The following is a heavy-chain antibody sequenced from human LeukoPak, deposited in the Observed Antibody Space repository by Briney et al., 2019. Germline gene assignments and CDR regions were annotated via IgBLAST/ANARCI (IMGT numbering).Heavy chain of an antibody. J-gene: IGHJ5*01. V-gene: IGHV1-8*01. CDR3: ARGSRYYYASDGSPFDF. CDR1: GYTFTSYD. D-gene: IGHD3-22*01. Sequence: GASVKVSCKASGYTFTSYDVNWLRQATGQGPEWMGWMNPTSGNTGYAQEFQGRVTMTRDTSISTAYMELSSLRSEDTAVYYCARGSRYYYASDGSPFDFWGQGTLVTVSS. CDR2: MNPTSGNT.